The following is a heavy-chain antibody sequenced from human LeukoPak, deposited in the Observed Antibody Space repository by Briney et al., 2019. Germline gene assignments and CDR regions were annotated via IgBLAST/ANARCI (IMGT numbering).Heavy chain of an antibody. V-gene: IGHV3-23*01. J-gene: IGHJ4*02. CDR2: ISGSTNGT. Sequence: GGSLRLSCAASGITFSSYAMTWVRQAPGKGLVWVSTISGSTNGTYYADSVKGRFTISRDNSKNTLYLQLNSLRAEDTAVYYCANDFDYWGQGTLVTVSS. CDR3: ANDFDY. CDR1: GITFSSYA.